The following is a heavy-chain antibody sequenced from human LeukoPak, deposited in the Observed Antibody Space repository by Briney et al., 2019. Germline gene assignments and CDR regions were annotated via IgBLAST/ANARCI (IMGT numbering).Heavy chain of an antibody. Sequence: KPSETLSLTCAVYGGSFSGYYWSWIRQPPGKGLEWIGEINHSGSTNYNPSLKSRVTISVDTSKNQFSLKLSSVTAADTAVYYCARGRSYYGSGSYQGGEYFQHWGQGTLVTVSS. CDR1: GGSFSGYY. V-gene: IGHV4-34*01. CDR3: ARGRSYYGSGSYQGGEYFQH. D-gene: IGHD3-10*01. CDR2: INHSGST. J-gene: IGHJ1*01.